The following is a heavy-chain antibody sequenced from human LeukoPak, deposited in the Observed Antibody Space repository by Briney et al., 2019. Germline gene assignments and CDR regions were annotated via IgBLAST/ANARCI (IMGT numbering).Heavy chain of an antibody. D-gene: IGHD6-13*01. V-gene: IGHV4-4*02. CDR2: IYHSGST. Sequence: SGTLSLTCAVSVGAISSSNWCSWVRQPPAKGLEWSGEIYHSGSTNYNPSLKSRVTISLDKSKNQFSLELSSVTAADTAVYYCARGKGYSSRPFDYWGQGALVTVSS. CDR3: ARGKGYSSRPFDY. CDR1: VGAISSSNW. J-gene: IGHJ4*02.